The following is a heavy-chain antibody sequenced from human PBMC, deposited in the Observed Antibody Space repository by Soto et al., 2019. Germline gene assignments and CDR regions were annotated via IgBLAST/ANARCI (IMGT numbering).Heavy chain of an antibody. J-gene: IGHJ4*02. CDR2: IYYNGSP. CDR3: ARGEANDYVWGSYRYHNYFDY. V-gene: IGHV4-30-4*01. CDR1: GGSISSGDYY. Sequence: SETLSLTCTVSGGSISSGDYYWSWIRQPPGKGLEWIGYIYYNGSPYSNPSLKSRVTISVDTSKNQFSLKLSSVTAADTAVYYCARGEANDYVWGSYRYHNYFDYWGQGTLVTVSS. D-gene: IGHD3-16*02.